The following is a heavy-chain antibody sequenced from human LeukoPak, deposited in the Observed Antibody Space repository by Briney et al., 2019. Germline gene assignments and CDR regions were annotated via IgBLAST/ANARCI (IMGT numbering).Heavy chain of an antibody. CDR1: GGSISSSSYY. D-gene: IGHD6-19*01. CDR3: ARRIAVAGTVWFDP. J-gene: IGHJ5*02. CDR2: IYYSGST. V-gene: IGHV4-39*01. Sequence: PSETLSLTCTVSGGSISSSSYYWGWIRQPPGKGLEWIGSIYYSGSTYYNPSLKSRVTISVDTSKNQFSLKLSSVTAADTAVYYCARRIAVAGTVWFDPWAREPWSPSPQ.